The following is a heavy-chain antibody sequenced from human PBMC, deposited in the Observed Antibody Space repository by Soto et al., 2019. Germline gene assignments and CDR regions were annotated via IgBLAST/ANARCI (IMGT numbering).Heavy chain of an antibody. CDR2: ISAYNGNT. CDR3: AGDIVVVTAPRFYYGMDV. Sequence: QVQLVQSGAEVKKPGASVKVSCKASGYTFTTYGISWVRQAPGQGLEWMGWISAYNGNTNYAQKLQGRVTMTTDTSTSTAYLELRGLRSDDTAVYYCAGDIVVVTAPRFYYGMDVWGQGTTVTVSS. J-gene: IGHJ6*02. V-gene: IGHV1-18*01. D-gene: IGHD2-21*02. CDR1: GYTFTTYG.